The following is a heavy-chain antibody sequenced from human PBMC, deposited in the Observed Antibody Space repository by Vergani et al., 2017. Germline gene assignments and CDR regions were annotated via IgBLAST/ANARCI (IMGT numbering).Heavy chain of an antibody. CDR2: IHYSENT. CDR1: FDSIRNLY. V-gene: IGHV4-59*11. Sequence: QVRLQESGPGLVKSSETLSLTCSVSFDSIRNLYCNWIRQPPGKGLEWIGSIHYSENTNYNPSLKTRVTISVDTSKNQFSLTLTSVTAADTAVYYCASDTHSGQRAGRWGQGILVTVTS. D-gene: IGHD6-19*01. J-gene: IGHJ4*02. CDR3: ASDTHSGQRAGR.